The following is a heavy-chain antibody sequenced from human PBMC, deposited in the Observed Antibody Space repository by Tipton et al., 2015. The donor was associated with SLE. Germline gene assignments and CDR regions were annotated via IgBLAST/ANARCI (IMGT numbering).Heavy chain of an antibody. CDR1: GDSINSDTYY. CDR2: IYISGSA. CDR3: ARESDYSNSFDS. Sequence: TLSLTCTVSGDSINSDTYYWGWIRQSPGKGLEWIGSIYISGSAYYSPSLSSRITISLDISKNQFSLNLRSVTAADTAMYYCARESDYSNSFDSWGQGTLVNVSS. J-gene: IGHJ4*02. V-gene: IGHV4-39*07. D-gene: IGHD4-11*01.